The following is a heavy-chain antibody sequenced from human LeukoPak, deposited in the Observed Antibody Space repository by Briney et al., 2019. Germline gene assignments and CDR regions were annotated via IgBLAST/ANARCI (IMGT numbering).Heavy chain of an antibody. V-gene: IGHV4-59*08. D-gene: IGHD3-9*01. J-gene: IGHJ4*02. CDR2: IYYSGST. CDR3: ARHVWLQPFDY. Sequence: SETLSLTCTVSGGSITNYYWSWIRQSPGKGLEWIGYIYYSGSTNYNPSLKSRVTISVDTSKNQFSLNLSSLTAADTAVYYCARHVWLQPFDYWGQGTLVTVSS. CDR1: GGSITNYY.